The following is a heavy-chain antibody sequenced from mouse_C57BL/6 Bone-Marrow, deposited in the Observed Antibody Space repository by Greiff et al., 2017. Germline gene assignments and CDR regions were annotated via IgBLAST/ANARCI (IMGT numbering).Heavy chain of an antibody. Sequence: VQLQQSGPVLVKPGASVKMSCKASGYTFTDYYMNWVKQSHGKSLEWIGVINPYNGGTSYNQKFKGKATLTVDKSSSTAYMELNSLTSEDSAVYYCARFTTVVATDYWGQGTTLTVSS. J-gene: IGHJ2*01. CDR2: INPYNGGT. CDR3: ARFTTVVATDY. V-gene: IGHV1-19*01. CDR1: GYTFTDYY. D-gene: IGHD1-1*01.